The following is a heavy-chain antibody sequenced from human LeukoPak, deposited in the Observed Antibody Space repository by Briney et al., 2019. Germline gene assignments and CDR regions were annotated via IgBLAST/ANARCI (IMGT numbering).Heavy chain of an antibody. V-gene: IGHV4-34*01. CDR1: GGSFSGYY. CDR3: ARDYGSGSYFRDYYYMDV. J-gene: IGHJ6*03. D-gene: IGHD3-10*01. CDR2: INHTGST. Sequence: SETLSLTCAVYGGSFSGYYWSWIRQPPGKGLEWIGGINHTGSTNYNPSLKSRVTISVDTSKNQFSLKLSSVTAADTAVYYCARDYGSGSYFRDYYYMDVWGKGTTVTVSS.